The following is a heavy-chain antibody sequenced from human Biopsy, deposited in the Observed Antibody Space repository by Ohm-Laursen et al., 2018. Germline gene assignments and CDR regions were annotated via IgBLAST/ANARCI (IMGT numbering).Heavy chain of an antibody. J-gene: IGHJ2*01. CDR2: PHYTAST. D-gene: IGHD3-22*01. CDR3: ARDRGYYSDRTVPGYFDL. CDR1: GDSISSYY. V-gene: IGHV4-59*01. Sequence: GTLSLTCTVSGDSISSYYWSWIRQPPPPPPPPTPPPHYTASTDYNPSLQSRVTISVDTSKNHFSLRLRSVTPADTAIYYCARDRGYYSDRTVPGYFDLWGRGTLVTVSS.